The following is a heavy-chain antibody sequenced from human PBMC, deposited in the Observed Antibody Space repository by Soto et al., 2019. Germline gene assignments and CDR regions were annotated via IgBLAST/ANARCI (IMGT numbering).Heavy chain of an antibody. D-gene: IGHD1-26*01. J-gene: IGHJ6*02. CDR2: IIPIFGTA. V-gene: IGHV1-69*05. CDR1: GGTFSSYA. CDR3: AESMATRNYYYYGMDV. Sequence: QVQLVQSGAEVKKPGSSVKVSCKASGGTFSSYAISWVRQAPGQGLEWMGGIIPIFGTANYAQKFQGRVTITXXEXTXXAYMELSSLRSEDTAVYYCAESMATRNYYYYGMDVWGQGTTVTVSS.